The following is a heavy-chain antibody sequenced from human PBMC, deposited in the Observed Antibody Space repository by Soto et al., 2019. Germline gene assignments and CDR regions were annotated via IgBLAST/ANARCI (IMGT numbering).Heavy chain of an antibody. CDR2: INHSGSN. Sequence: LSLTCVVSGGSFSTYYYNWIRQSPGKGLEWIGEINHSGSNNYSPSLKSRVTMSLDTSKNHFSLKLTSVTAADTAVYYCARGGSNDWQVAFDIWGQGTMVTV. J-gene: IGHJ3*02. D-gene: IGHD3-9*01. V-gene: IGHV4-34*01. CDR1: GGSFSTYY. CDR3: ARGGSNDWQVAFDI.